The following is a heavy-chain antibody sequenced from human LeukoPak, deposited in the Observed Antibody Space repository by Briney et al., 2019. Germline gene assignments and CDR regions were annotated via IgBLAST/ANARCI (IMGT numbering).Heavy chain of an antibody. V-gene: IGHV3-74*01. J-gene: IGHJ4*02. Sequence: GGSLRLSSAASGFTFSNYWMHRVRQAPGKGLVWVSRINRDGSSTTYGGSVKGRFTISRDNSKNTVSLQMNSLKPEDTALYYCVKDIRSGYNFGYDQFAYWGQGTLVTVSS. CDR2: INRDGSST. CDR1: GFTFSNYW. CDR3: VKDIRSGYNFGYDQFAY. D-gene: IGHD5-18*01.